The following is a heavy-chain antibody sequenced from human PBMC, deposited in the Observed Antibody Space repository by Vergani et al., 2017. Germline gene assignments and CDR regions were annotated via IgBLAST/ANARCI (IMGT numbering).Heavy chain of an antibody. D-gene: IGHD3-9*01. CDR1: GYTFSNYY. V-gene: IGHV1-46*03. CDR2: INTSGGHT. Sequence: QVQVLQSGAEVKKSGASVKVSCKTSGYTFSNYYMHWVRRAPGQGLEWMGIINTSGGHTNYAQKCQGRVTMTSDTSTSTVYMELSSLRSEDTAIYYCARGDYGILTGYRYWGQGTLVTVSA. J-gene: IGHJ4*02. CDR3: ARGDYGILTGYRY.